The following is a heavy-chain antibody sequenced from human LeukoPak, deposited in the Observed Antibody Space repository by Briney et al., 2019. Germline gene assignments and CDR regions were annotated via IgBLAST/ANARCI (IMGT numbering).Heavy chain of an antibody. J-gene: IGHJ6*02. CDR2: ISAYNGNT. CDR1: GYTFTSYG. D-gene: IGHD1-26*01. V-gene: IGHV1-18*01. CDR3: ARGSGRHYYYYGMDV. Sequence: ASVKGSCKASGYTFTSYGISWVRQAPGQGLEWMGWISAYNGNTNYAQKLQGRVTMTTDTSTSTAYMELRSLRSDDTAVYYCARGSGRHYYYYGMDVWGQGTTVTVAS.